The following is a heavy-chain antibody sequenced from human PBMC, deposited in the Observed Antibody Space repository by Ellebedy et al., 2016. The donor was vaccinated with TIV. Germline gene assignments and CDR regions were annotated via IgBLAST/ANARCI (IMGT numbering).Heavy chain of an antibody. CDR3: ARDLTSGLLWCAEFPDGFDL. J-gene: IGHJ3*01. Sequence: GGSLRLXXAASGLNLSDYTMNWVRQAPGKGLEWVSAISGSGDHTYYLESVEGRFTISRDNSKNTLYLQMNNLRVEDTALYYGARDLTSGLLWCAEFPDGFDLWGQGTKVTVSS. CDR2: ISGSGDHT. CDR1: GLNLSDYT. D-gene: IGHD3-3*01. V-gene: IGHV3-23*01.